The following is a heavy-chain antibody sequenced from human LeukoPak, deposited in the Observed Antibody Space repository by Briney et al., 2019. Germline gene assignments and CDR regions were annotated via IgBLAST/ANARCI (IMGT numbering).Heavy chain of an antibody. D-gene: IGHD2-2*01. CDR3: TRAPHPRCSSSGCYLDY. CDR2: IQAKAYGGAT. J-gene: IGHJ4*02. CDR1: GFTFGDYA. V-gene: IGHV3-49*04. Sequence: GGSLRLSCSPSGFTFGDYAMSWVRQAPGKGLEWLGFIQAKAYGGATKYAASVNGRFSISRDDSQSIANLQMNDLKTEDTDVYYCTRAPHPRCSSSGCYLDYWGQGTLVTVSS.